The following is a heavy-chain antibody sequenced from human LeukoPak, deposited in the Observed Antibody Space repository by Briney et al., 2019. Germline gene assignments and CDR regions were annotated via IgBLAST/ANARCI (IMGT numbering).Heavy chain of an antibody. CDR3: ARMWWLRPDY. CDR1: GFTFSSYS. J-gene: IGHJ4*02. CDR2: ISSSSSTI. D-gene: IGHD5-12*01. Sequence: GGSLRFSCAASGFTFSSYSMNWVRQAPGKGLEWVSYISSSSSTIYYADSVKGRFTISRDNAKNSLYLQMNGLRAEDTAVYYCARMWWLRPDYWGQGTLVTVSS. V-gene: IGHV3-48*01.